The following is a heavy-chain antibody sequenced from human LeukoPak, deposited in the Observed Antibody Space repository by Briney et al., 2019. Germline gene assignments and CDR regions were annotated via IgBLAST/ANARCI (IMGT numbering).Heavy chain of an antibody. CDR2: INPSGGST. V-gene: IGHV1-46*01. J-gene: IGHJ4*02. CDR1: GYTFTSYY. CDR3: ALDTAMGLFDY. Sequence: ASVKVSCKASGYTFTSYYMHWVRQAPGQGLEWMGIINPSGGSTSYAQKFQGRVTMTRDTSTSTVYMELSSLRSEDTAVYYCALDTAMGLFDYWGQGTLVTVSS. D-gene: IGHD5-18*01.